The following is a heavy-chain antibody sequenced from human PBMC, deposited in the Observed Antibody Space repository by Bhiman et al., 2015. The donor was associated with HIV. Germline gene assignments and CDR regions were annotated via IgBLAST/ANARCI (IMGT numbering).Heavy chain of an antibody. V-gene: IGHV3-7*01. CDR3: AREAVAGSVYFNY. D-gene: IGHD6-19*01. CDR1: GFTFNTYW. J-gene: IGHJ4*02. Sequence: EVQLVESGGGLVQPGGSLRLSCAVSGFTFNTYWMNWVRQAPGKGLEWVANINQDGSEKYYVDSVKGRFTISRDNTKNSLYLQMNTLRAEDTALYYCAREAVAGSVYFNYWGQGTVVTVSS. CDR2: INQDGSEK.